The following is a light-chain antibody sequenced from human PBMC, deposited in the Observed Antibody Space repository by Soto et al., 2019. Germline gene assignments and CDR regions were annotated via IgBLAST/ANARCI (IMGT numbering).Light chain of an antibody. CDR2: GNS. CDR3: QSYDRCRRRV. CDR1: SSNIGAGYD. V-gene: IGLV1-40*01. Sequence: QSVLTQPPSVSGAPGQRVTISCTGSSSNIGAGYDVHWYQQLPGTAPKLPIYGNSNRPSGVPDRFSGSKSGTSASLAITGLQAEGEAEYYCQSYDRCRRRVFGGGTKRTVL. J-gene: IGLJ2*01.